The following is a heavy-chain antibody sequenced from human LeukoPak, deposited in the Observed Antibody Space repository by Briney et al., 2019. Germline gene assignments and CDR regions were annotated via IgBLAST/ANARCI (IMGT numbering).Heavy chain of an antibody. CDR3: ARVLAYCGGDCPPYFDY. Sequence: PSETLSLTCTVSGYSISSGYYWGWIRQPPGKGLEWIGSIYHSGSTYYNPSLKSRVTISVDTSKNQFSLKLSSVTAADTAVYYCARVLAYCGGDCPPYFDYWGQGTLVTVSS. J-gene: IGHJ4*02. V-gene: IGHV4-38-2*02. D-gene: IGHD2-21*02. CDR1: GYSISSGYY. CDR2: IYHSGST.